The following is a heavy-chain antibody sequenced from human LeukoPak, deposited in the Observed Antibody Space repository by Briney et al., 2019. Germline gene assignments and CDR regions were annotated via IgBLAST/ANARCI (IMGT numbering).Heavy chain of an antibody. J-gene: IGHJ4*02. CDR3: ARGLYFYDSGSRPFCEY. CDR2: MNPDTGYT. D-gene: IGHD3-10*01. Sequence: ASVKVSCKASGYTFSSYGINWVRQAAGQGLEWMGWMNPDTGYTDYAQNFQGRVTMTRNTSTGTAYMELSSLRSEDTAVYYCARGLYFYDSGSRPFCEYWGQGTLVTVSS. V-gene: IGHV1-8*01. CDR1: GYTFSSYG.